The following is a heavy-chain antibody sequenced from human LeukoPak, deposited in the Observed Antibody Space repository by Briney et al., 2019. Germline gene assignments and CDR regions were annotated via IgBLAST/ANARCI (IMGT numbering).Heavy chain of an antibody. Sequence: SQTLSLTCAISGDSVSSNSAAWNWIRQSPSRGLEWLGRTYYRSKWYNDYAVSVKSRITINPDTSKNQFSLQLNSVAPEDTAVYYCARSFMVRGVIINHYYYYGMDVWGQGTTVTVSS. CDR3: ARSFMVRGVIINHYYYYGMDV. J-gene: IGHJ6*02. CDR1: GDSVSSNSAA. CDR2: TYYRSKWYN. V-gene: IGHV6-1*01. D-gene: IGHD3-10*01.